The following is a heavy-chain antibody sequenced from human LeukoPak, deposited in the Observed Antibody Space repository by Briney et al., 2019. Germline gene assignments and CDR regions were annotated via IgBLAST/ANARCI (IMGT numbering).Heavy chain of an antibody. CDR2: IYYSGST. Sequence: SETLSLTCTVAGGSISSYYWSWIRQPPGKGLEWIGYIYYSGSTNYNPSLKSRVTLSVDTSKNQFSLKLTSVTAADTAVYYCAKAAQSYYFDYWGQGTLVTVSS. CDR3: AKAAQSYYFDY. D-gene: IGHD2-15*01. V-gene: IGHV4-59*01. CDR1: GGSISSYY. J-gene: IGHJ4*02.